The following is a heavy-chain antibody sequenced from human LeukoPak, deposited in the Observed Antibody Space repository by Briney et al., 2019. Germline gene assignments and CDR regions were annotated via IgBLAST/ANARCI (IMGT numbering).Heavy chain of an antibody. CDR1: GFTLGSYA. Sequence: GGSLRLSCAASGFTLGSYAMGCVRQAPGKGLEWVSSIRGNGAATDYADSVKGRFTISRDNSKNTLYLQMNNLRADDTAVYYCARGIGNILTGPFDYWGQGTLVTVSS. J-gene: IGHJ4*02. CDR2: IRGNGAAT. D-gene: IGHD3-9*01. V-gene: IGHV3-23*01. CDR3: ARGIGNILTGPFDY.